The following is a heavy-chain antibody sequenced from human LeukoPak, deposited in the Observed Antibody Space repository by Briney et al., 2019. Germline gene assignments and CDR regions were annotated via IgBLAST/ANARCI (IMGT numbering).Heavy chain of an antibody. CDR3: ARVEEGILTGYFDY. V-gene: IGHV3-7*01. Sequence: PGGSLRLSCAASGFTFSSYWMSWVRQAPGKGLEWVANIKQDGSEKYYVDSVKGRFTISRDNAKNSLHLQMNSLRAEDTAVYYCARVEEGILTGYFDYWGQGTLVTVSS. J-gene: IGHJ4*02. CDR1: GFTFSSYW. D-gene: IGHD3-9*01. CDR2: IKQDGSEK.